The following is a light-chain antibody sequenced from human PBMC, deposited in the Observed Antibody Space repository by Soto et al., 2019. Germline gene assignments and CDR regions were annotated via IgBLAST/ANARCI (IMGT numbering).Light chain of an antibody. J-gene: IGKJ4*01. CDR1: QSVGSSH. V-gene: IGKV3-20*01. CDR2: GAS. Sequence: EIVLTQSPGTLSLSPGERATLSCRASQSVGSSHLAWYQQKPGQAPRLLIYGASSRATGIPDRFSGSGSGTDFTLTIDRLEPEDFAVYHCQHYGTTPLTFGGGTKVDIK. CDR3: QHYGTTPLT.